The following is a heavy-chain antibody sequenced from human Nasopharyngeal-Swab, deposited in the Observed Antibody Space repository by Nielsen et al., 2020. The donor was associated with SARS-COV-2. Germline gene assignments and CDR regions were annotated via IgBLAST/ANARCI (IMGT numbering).Heavy chain of an antibody. V-gene: IGHV3-30*18. CDR2: ISNDGSNK. CDR3: AKAQGIRYGLDV. J-gene: IGHJ6*02. CDR1: GFIFSTYA. Sequence: GGSLRLSCAASGFIFSTYAMHWVRQAPGKGLEWVTLISNDGSNKYYGDSVKGRFTISRDNSRNTLFLQMNSLRPEDTAVYYCAKAQGIRYGLDVWGHGTTVTVSS.